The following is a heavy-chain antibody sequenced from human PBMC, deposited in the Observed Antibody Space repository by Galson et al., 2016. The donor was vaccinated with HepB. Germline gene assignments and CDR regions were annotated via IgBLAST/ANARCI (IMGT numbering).Heavy chain of an antibody. CDR1: GFIFGDYT. Sequence: SLRLSCAGSGFIFGDYTMNWFRQAPGKGLEWVGFIRSKAYGGTIENAASVKGRFTISRDDSKTIAYLQMNSLKTEDTAVYCCTREAMLRGMFMPRHYYNGMDVWGPGTTVTVSS. CDR3: TREAMLRGMFMPRHYYNGMDV. CDR2: IRSKAYGGTI. J-gene: IGHJ6*02. V-gene: IGHV3-49*03. D-gene: IGHD3-10*01.